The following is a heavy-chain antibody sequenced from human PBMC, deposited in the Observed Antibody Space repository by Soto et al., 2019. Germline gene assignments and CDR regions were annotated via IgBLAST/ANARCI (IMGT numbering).Heavy chain of an antibody. CDR2: ISGSGDST. Sequence: DVQLLESGGGLVQPGGSLRLSCAASGFIFRSYAMNWVRQAPGKGLERVSGISGSGDSTYYADAVRGRFTISRDNAKNKLFLQMNSLRDDDTALYYCAKAGIGGFRGWDTFNWFDSWGQGILVTVSS. CDR1: GFIFRSYA. D-gene: IGHD5-18*01. J-gene: IGHJ5*01. V-gene: IGHV3-23*01. CDR3: AKAGIGGFRGWDTFNWFDS.